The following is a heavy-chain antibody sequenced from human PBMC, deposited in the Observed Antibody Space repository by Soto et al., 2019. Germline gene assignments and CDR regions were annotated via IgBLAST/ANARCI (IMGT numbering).Heavy chain of an antibody. Sequence: GGSLRLSCAASGFSFGNYAMNWVRQAPGKGLEWVSGLSGSGTSTYYADSVKGRFTISRDNSRDTLFLQMNSLTADDTAVYYCAKATTNGGWFNPFDSWGQGALVTVSS. D-gene: IGHD6-19*01. CDR2: LSGSGTST. V-gene: IGHV3-23*01. CDR3: AKATTNGGWFNPFDS. J-gene: IGHJ4*02. CDR1: GFSFGNYA.